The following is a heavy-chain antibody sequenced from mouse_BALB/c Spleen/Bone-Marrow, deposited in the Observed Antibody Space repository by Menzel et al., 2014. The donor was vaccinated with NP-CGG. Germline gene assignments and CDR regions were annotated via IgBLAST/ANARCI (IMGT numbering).Heavy chain of an antibody. Sequence: EVQVVESGAELVKPGASVKLSCTASGFNIKDTYMHWVKQRPEQGLEWIGRIDPANGNTKYDPKFQGKATITADTSSNTASLQLSSLTSEDTAVYYCASYYSGSSLFAYWGQGTLATVSA. CDR1: GFNIKDTY. V-gene: IGHV14-3*02. J-gene: IGHJ3*01. CDR3: ASYYSGSSLFAY. D-gene: IGHD1-1*01. CDR2: IDPANGNT.